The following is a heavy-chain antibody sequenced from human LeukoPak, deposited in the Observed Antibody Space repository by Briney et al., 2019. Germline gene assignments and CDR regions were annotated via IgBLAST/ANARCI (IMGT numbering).Heavy chain of an antibody. Sequence: GGSLRLSCAASEFTFTTYEMDWVRQAPGKGLEWVSHISSSGSTIYYADSVKGRFTISRDNAKNSLYLQMNSLRAEDTAVYYCARRYCSSTSCLLDYWGQGTLVTVSS. V-gene: IGHV3-48*03. J-gene: IGHJ4*02. CDR3: ARRYCSSTSCLLDY. CDR2: ISSSGSTI. D-gene: IGHD2-2*01. CDR1: EFTFTTYE.